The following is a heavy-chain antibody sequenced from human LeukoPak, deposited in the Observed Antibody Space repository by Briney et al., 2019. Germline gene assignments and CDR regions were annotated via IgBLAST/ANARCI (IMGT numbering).Heavy chain of an antibody. CDR2: INPNNGDT. CDR1: GGTFSSYA. CDR3: ARDERYDSSGYPFDY. D-gene: IGHD3-22*01. V-gene: IGHV1-2*02. J-gene: IGHJ4*02. Sequence: GASVKVSCKASGGTFSSYAISWVRQAPGQGLEWMGWINPNNGDTNYAQKFQGRVTMTRDTSITTAYMELSRLRSDDTAVYYCARDERYDSSGYPFDYWGQGTLVTVSS.